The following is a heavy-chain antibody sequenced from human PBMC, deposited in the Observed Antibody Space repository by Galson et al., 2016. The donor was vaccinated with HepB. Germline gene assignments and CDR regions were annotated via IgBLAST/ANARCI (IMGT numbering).Heavy chain of an antibody. CDR3: AKALQLGLDV. J-gene: IGHJ6*02. Sequence: TLSLTCTVSGGSISSGGYYWSWIRQHPGKGLEWIGYIHHSGSTHYSPSLKSRATISVDTSENHFSLNLSSVTAADTAVYYCAKALQLGLDVWGQGTTVTVSS. D-gene: IGHD1-1*01. V-gene: IGHV4-31*03. CDR1: GGSISSGGYY. CDR2: IHHSGST.